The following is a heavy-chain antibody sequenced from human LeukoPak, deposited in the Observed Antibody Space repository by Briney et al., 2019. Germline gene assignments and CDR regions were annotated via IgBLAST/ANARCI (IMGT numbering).Heavy chain of an antibody. CDR3: ARHPGDFTGIVNYYYMDV. D-gene: IGHD1-26*01. CDR2: IRYDGSNK. Sequence: PGGSLRLSCAASGFTFSSYEMNWVRQAPGKGLEWVAFIRYDGSNKYYADSVKGRFTISRDNSNNTLFLQMNSLRPEDTAIYYCARHPGDFTGIVNYYYMDVWGKGTTVTVSS. J-gene: IGHJ6*03. V-gene: IGHV3-30*02. CDR1: GFTFSSYE.